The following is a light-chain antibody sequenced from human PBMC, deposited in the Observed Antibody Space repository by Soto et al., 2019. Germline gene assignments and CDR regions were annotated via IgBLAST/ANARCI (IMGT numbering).Light chain of an antibody. CDR1: RNVNTN. J-gene: IGKJ5*01. CDR2: GAS. CDR3: QHYHNWSIT. Sequence: EIVMTQSPATLSVSPGERATLSFRASRNVNTNLAWYQQKPGQAPRLLIYGASSRATGVPARFSGSGSGTEFTLTISSLQSEDFALYYCQHYHNWSITFGQGTRLEIK. V-gene: IGKV3-15*01.